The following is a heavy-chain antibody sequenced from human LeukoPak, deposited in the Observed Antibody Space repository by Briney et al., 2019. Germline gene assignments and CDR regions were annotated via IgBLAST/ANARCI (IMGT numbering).Heavy chain of an antibody. D-gene: IGHD6-19*01. CDR1: GGSFSGYY. Sequence: PSETLSLTCAVYGGSFSGYYWSWIRQPPGKGLECMGEINHSGSTNYNPSLKSRVTISVATSKNQFSLKLSSVTAADTAVYYCARGEVAVAGTDFAYWGQGTLVTVSS. V-gene: IGHV4-34*01. CDR2: INHSGST. J-gene: IGHJ4*02. CDR3: ARGEVAVAGTDFAY.